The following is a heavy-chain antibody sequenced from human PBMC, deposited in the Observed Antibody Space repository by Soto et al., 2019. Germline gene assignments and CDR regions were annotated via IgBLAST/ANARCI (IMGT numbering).Heavy chain of an antibody. CDR2: IRSKAHGGTT. V-gene: IGHV3-49*04. CDR1: GFTFGDYA. D-gene: IGHD6-13*01. CDR3: TRDGLEGGATSSSSWYPTNDY. J-gene: IGHJ4*02. Sequence: PGGSLRLSCTASGFTFGDYAMSWVRQAPGKGQEWVGFIRSKAHGGTTEYAASVKGRFTISRDDSKSIAYLQMNSLKVEDTAVYYCTRDGLEGGATSSSSWYPTNDYWGQGTLVTVSS.